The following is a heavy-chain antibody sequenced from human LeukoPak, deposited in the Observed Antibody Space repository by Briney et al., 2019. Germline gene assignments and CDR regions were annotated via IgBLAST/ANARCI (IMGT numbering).Heavy chain of an antibody. D-gene: IGHD3-22*01. Sequence: SQTLSLTCTVSGGSISSGSYYWSWIRQPAGKGLEWIGRIYTSGSTNYNPSLKSRVTISVATSRNQFLLKLSSVTAADTAVYYCARHWITYYYDSSGYYPGWFDSWGQGTLVTVSS. CDR1: GGSISSGSYY. CDR3: ARHWITYYYDSSGYYPGWFDS. V-gene: IGHV4-61*02. J-gene: IGHJ5*01. CDR2: IYTSGST.